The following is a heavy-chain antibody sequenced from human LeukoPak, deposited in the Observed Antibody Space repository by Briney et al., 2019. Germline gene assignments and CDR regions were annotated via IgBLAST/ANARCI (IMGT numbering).Heavy chain of an antibody. V-gene: IGHV3-7*01. CDR2: IKQDGSEK. CDR1: GFTFSSYS. J-gene: IGHJ4*02. D-gene: IGHD3-22*01. Sequence: PGGSLRLSCAASGFTFSSYSMNWVRQAPGKGLEWVANIKQDGSEKYYVDSVKGRFTISRDNAKNSLYLQMNSLRAEDTAVYYCARPDTLYDSSGYAWDYWGQGTLVTVSS. CDR3: ARPDTLYDSSGYAWDY.